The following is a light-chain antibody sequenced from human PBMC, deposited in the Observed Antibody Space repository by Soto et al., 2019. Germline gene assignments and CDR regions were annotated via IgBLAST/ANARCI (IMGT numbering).Light chain of an antibody. CDR3: QQSYSTPYT. CDR1: QSISTH. Sequence: DIQMTQSPSSLSASVGDRVTITCRASQSISTHLNWYQQKPGKAPNFLIYAASNLQSGVPSRFSGSASGTDFTLTISSLQPEDFAIYYCQQSYSTPYTFGQGTKLAIK. CDR2: AAS. V-gene: IGKV1-39*01. J-gene: IGKJ2*01.